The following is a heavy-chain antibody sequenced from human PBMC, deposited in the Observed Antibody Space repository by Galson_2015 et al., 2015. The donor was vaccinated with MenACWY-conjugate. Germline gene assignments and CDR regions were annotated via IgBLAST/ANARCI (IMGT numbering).Heavy chain of an antibody. CDR1: GFTFNNYW. D-gene: IGHD1-1*01. CDR3: ARDNNWSFDS. J-gene: IGHJ4*02. V-gene: IGHV3-74*01. CDR2: IKADGSFS. Sequence: SLRLSCAASGFTFNNYWMHWVRQPPGKGLEWISYIKADGSFSNYADSVKGRFTISTDNAKNMVYLQMDGLGDKDTAVYFCARDNNWSFDSWGQGTLSPCPQ.